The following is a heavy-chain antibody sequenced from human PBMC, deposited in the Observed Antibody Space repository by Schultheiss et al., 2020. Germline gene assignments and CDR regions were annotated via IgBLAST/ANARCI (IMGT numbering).Heavy chain of an antibody. V-gene: IGHV3-9*01. Sequence: GGSLRLSCAASGFTFDDYAMHWVRQAPGKGLEWVSGISWNSGSIGYADSVKGRFTISRDNAKNSLYLQMNSLRAEDTAVYYCASATHSATTFDYWGQGTLVTVSS. D-gene: IGHD5-12*01. CDR3: ASATHSATTFDY. CDR2: ISWNSGSI. CDR1: GFTFDDYA. J-gene: IGHJ4*02.